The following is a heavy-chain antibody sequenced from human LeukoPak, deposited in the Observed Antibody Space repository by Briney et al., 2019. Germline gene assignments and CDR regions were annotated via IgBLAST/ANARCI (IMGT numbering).Heavy chain of an antibody. CDR3: ARGGSFHEFDI. CDR2: INTNTGGT. CDR1: GYRFTDYW. J-gene: IGHJ3*02. Sequence: ASVKVSCKASGYRFTDYWIQWVRQAPGQGLEGMGWINTNTGGTVYAQKFQGRVTMTRDTSLTTSYMDLSRLTSDDTAVYYCARGGSFHEFDIWGQGTMVIVSS. V-gene: IGHV1-2*02. D-gene: IGHD3-10*01.